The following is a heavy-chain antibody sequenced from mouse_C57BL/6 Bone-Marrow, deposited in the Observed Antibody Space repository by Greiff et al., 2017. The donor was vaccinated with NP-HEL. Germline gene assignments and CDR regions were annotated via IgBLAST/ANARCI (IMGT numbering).Heavy chain of an antibody. CDR2: ISGGGGNT. CDR1: GFTFSSYT. J-gene: IGHJ3*01. V-gene: IGHV5-9*01. D-gene: IGHD2-4*01. Sequence: EVQRVESGGGLVKPGGSLKLSCAASGFTFSSYTMSWVRQTPEKRLEWVATISGGGGNTYYPDSVKGRFTISRDNAKNTLYLQMSSLSSEDTALYYCARPVYDYDAWFAYWGQGTLVTVSA. CDR3: ARPVYDYDAWFAY.